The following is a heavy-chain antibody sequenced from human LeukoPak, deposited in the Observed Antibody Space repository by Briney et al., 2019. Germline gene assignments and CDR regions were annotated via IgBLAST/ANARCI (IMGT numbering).Heavy chain of an antibody. D-gene: IGHD6-19*01. CDR3: AGIGYSSGRVDY. CDR1: GGSFSGYY. Sequence: SETLSLTCAVYGGSFSGYYWSWIRQPPGKGLEWIGEINHSGSTNYNPSLKSRVTISVDTSKNQFSLKLSSVTAADTAVYYCAGIGYSSGRVDYWGQGTLVTVSS. CDR2: INHSGST. J-gene: IGHJ4*02. V-gene: IGHV4-34*01.